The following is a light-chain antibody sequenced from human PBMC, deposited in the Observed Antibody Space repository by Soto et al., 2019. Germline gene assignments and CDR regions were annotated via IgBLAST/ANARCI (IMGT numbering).Light chain of an antibody. Sequence: QSVLTQPPSASGTPGQRVTIACSGSSSNIGSTTVKWYQQLPGTAPKLLIYNNNQRPSGVPDRFSGSKSGTSASLAISGLQSEDEDDYYCAAWDDSLNGVMFGGGTKLTVL. J-gene: IGLJ3*02. CDR2: NNN. V-gene: IGLV1-44*01. CDR1: SSNIGSTT. CDR3: AAWDDSLNGVM.